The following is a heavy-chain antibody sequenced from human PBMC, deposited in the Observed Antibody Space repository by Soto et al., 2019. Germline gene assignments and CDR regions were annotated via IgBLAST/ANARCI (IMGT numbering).Heavy chain of an antibody. J-gene: IGHJ1*01. V-gene: IGHV1-18*01. D-gene: IGHD2-2*01. CDR1: GYTFTSYG. Sequence: QVQLVQSGAEVKKPGASVKVSCKASGYTFTSYGISWVRQAPGQGLEWMGWISAYNGNTNYAQKLQGRVTMTTDTATGTAYRELRSRRSDDPPVYYCAIKRGFCSSTSCRIYFRPWGQGTLVPVPP. CDR3: AIKRGFCSSTSCRIYFRP. CDR2: ISAYNGNT.